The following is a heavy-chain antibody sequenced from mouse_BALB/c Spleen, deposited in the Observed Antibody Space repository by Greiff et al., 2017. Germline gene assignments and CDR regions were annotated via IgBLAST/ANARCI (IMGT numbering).Heavy chain of an antibody. V-gene: IGHV5-17*02. Sequence: EVQLVESGGGLVQPGGSRKLSCAASGFTFSSFGMHWVRQAPEKGLEWVAYISSGSSTIYYADTVKGRFTISIDNPKNTLFLQMTSLRSEDTAMYYCARRDGNYAMDYWGQGTSVTVSS. CDR1: GFTFSSFG. D-gene: IGHD2-1*01. CDR2: ISSGSSTI. J-gene: IGHJ4*01. CDR3: ARRDGNYAMDY.